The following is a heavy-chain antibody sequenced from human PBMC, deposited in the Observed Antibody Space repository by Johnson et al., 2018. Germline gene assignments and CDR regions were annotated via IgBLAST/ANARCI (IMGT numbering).Heavy chain of an antibody. V-gene: IGHV4-34*01. Sequence: QVQLQQWGAGLLKPSETXSLTCAVYGGSFSGYYWSWIRQPPGTGLEWIGEINHSGSTNYNPSLKSRVTISVDTSKNQFSLKLSSVTAADTAVYYCARGRISGDYGYYYGMDVWGQGTTVTVSS. D-gene: IGHD4-17*01. CDR3: ARGRISGDYGYYYGMDV. CDR2: INHSGST. J-gene: IGHJ6*02. CDR1: GGSFSGYY.